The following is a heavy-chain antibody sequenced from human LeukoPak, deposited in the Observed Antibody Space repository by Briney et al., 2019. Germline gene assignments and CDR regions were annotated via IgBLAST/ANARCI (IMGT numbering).Heavy chain of an antibody. CDR2: ISGSGGST. J-gene: IGHJ5*02. CDR3: TITEDNWFDP. D-gene: IGHD1-14*01. V-gene: IGHV3-23*01. CDR1: GFTFSSYG. Sequence: GGSLRLSCAASGFTFSSYGMSWVRQAPEKGLEWVSAISGSGGSTYYADSVKGRFTISRDNSKNTLYLQMNSLRAEDTAVYYCTITEDNWFDPWGQGTLVTVSS.